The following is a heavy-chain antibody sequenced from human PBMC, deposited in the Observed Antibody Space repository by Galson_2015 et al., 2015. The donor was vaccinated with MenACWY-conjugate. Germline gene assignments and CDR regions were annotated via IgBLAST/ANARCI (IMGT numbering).Heavy chain of an antibody. D-gene: IGHD3-9*01. CDR3: AREGAPYYDILTGYYAGYYFDY. Sequence: SVKVSCKASGYTFTSYGISWVRQAPGQGLEWMGWISAYNGNTNYAQKLQGRVTMTTDTSTSTAYMELRSLRSDDTAVYYCAREGAPYYDILTGYYAGYYFDYWGQGTLVTVSS. CDR2: ISAYNGNT. CDR1: GYTFTSYG. J-gene: IGHJ4*02. V-gene: IGHV1-18*01.